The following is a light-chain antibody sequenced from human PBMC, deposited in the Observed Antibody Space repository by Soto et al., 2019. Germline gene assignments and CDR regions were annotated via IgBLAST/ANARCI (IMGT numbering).Light chain of an antibody. J-gene: IGLJ1*01. CDR3: SSYSISTAYL. CDR2: EVS. Sequence: QSALTQPPSASGSPGQSVTISCTGTSSDVGGYNYVSWYQQHPGKAPKLMLFEVSNRPSGVSYRFSGSKSGNTASLTISGLQAEDEADYFCSSYSISTAYLFGTGTKVTVL. CDR1: SSDVGGYNY. V-gene: IGLV2-14*01.